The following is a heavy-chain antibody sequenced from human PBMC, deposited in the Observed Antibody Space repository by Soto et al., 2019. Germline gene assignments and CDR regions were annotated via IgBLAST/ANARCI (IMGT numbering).Heavy chain of an antibody. CDR1: GGSFSGYY. CDR2: INHSGST. V-gene: IGHV4-34*01. Sequence: SETLSLTCAVYGGSFSGYYWSWIRQPPGKGLEWIGEINHSGSTNYNPSLKSRVTISVDTSKNQFSLKLSSVTAADTAVYYCARAFFNWNTYYFDYWGQGTLVTVSS. J-gene: IGHJ4*02. D-gene: IGHD1-20*01. CDR3: ARAFFNWNTYYFDY.